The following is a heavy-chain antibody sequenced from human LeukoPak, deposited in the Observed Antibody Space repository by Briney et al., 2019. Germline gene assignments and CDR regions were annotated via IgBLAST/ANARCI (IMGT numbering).Heavy chain of an antibody. CDR1: GGTFSAYG. D-gene: IGHD7-27*01. CDR3: ASQTGDIDY. J-gene: IGHJ4*02. Sequence: ASVKVSCKSSGGTFSAYGVNWVRQAPGQGLEWMGGIIPIFGTANYAQKFQGRVTITADESTSTAYMELSSLRSEDTAVYYCASQTGDIDYWGQGTLVTVSS. V-gene: IGHV1-69*13. CDR2: IIPIFGTA.